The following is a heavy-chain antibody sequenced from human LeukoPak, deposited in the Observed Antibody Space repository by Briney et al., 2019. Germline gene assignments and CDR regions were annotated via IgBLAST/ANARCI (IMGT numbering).Heavy chain of an antibody. Sequence: ASVKVSCKASGYTFTSYGISWVRQAPGQGLEWMGWISAYNGNTNYAQKLQGRVTMTTDTSTSTAYMELRSLRSDDTAVYYCARSGFHDFWSGYSPLWDYWGQGTLVTVSS. V-gene: IGHV1-18*01. D-gene: IGHD3-3*01. CDR2: ISAYNGNT. CDR1: GYTFTSYG. CDR3: ARSGFHDFWSGYSPLWDY. J-gene: IGHJ4*02.